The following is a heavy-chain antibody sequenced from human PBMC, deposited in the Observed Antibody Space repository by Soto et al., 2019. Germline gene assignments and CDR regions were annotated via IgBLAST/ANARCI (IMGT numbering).Heavy chain of an antibody. Sequence: PSETLSLTCAVYDGSFSGYYWSWIRQPPGKGLEWIGEINHSGSTNYNPSLKSRVTISVDTSKNQFSLKLSSVTAADTAVYYCAREQDLYSYGLGPLGRYYALAVWGQGPMVT. V-gene: IGHV4-34*01. J-gene: IGHJ6*02. CDR1: DGSFSGYY. CDR2: INHSGST. D-gene: IGHD5-18*01. CDR3: AREQDLYSYGLGPLGRYYALAV.